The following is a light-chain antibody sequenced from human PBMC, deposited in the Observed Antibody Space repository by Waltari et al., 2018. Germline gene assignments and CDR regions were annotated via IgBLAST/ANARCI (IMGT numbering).Light chain of an antibody. Sequence: AIQMTQSPSSLSASVGDRVTITCRASQGIRNNSAWFQHKPGSAPKLLIYGASSPQSGVPSRFSGSGSGTDYTLTITSLQPEDIATYYCLQDYNYPYTFGQGTKLEIK. V-gene: IGKV1-6*02. CDR2: GAS. J-gene: IGKJ2*01. CDR3: LQDYNYPYT. CDR1: QGIRNN.